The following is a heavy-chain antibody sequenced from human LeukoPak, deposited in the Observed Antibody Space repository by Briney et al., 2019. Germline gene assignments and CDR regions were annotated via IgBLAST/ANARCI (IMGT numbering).Heavy chain of an antibody. CDR1: GFTFSSYW. CDR3: ARDLGAAGHDPFDI. Sequence: PGGSLRLSCAASGFTFSSYWMSWVRQAPGKGLEWVANIKQDGSEKYYVDSVKGRFTISRDNAKNSLYLQMNSLRAEDTAVYYCARDLGAAGHDPFDIWGQGTMVTVSS. V-gene: IGHV3-7*01. J-gene: IGHJ3*02. D-gene: IGHD6-13*01. CDR2: IKQDGSEK.